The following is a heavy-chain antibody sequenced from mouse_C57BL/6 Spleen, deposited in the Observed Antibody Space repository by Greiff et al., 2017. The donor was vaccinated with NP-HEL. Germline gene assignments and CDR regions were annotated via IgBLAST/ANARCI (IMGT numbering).Heavy chain of an antibody. CDR2: IYPRSGNT. Sequence: QVQLKESGAELARPGASVKLSCKASGYTFTSYGISWVKQRTGQGLEWIGEIYPRSGNTYYNEKFKGKATLTADKSSSTAYMELRSLTSEDSAVYFCARSGGYDYDGPYAMDYWGQGTSVTVSS. V-gene: IGHV1-81*01. CDR3: ARSGGYDYDGPYAMDY. CDR1: GYTFTSYG. J-gene: IGHJ4*01. D-gene: IGHD2-4*01.